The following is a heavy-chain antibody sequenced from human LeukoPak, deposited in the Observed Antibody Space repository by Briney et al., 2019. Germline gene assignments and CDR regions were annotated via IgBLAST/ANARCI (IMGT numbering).Heavy chain of an antibody. V-gene: IGHV3-23*01. CDR3: ARMNYVSSGWGAPFDY. CDR1: GFTFSSYA. D-gene: IGHD1-7*01. CDR2: ISGSGGST. J-gene: IGHJ4*02. Sequence: GGSLRLSCAASGFTFSSYAMSWVRQAPGKGLEWVSAISGSGGSTYYADSVKGRFTISRDNSKNTLYLQMNSLRAEDTAVYYCARMNYVSSGWGAPFDYWGQGTLVTVSS.